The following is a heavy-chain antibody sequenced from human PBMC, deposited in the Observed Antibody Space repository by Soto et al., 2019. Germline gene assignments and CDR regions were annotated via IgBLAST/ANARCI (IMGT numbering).Heavy chain of an antibody. CDR1: GFTLSTSA. V-gene: IGHV3-48*01. Sequence: QPGGSLRLSCKVSGFTLSTSAMNWVRQAPGKGLEWVSYINTDGDVRHYADSVKGRFTVSRDNAKNLVYLQMNNVGADDTAVYFCTRRDVFDLWGQGATVTVSS. CDR2: INTDGDVR. CDR3: TRRDVFDL. J-gene: IGHJ3*01.